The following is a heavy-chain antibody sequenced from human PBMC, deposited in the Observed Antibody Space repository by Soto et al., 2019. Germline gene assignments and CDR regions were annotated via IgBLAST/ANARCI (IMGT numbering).Heavy chain of an antibody. V-gene: IGHV3-7*01. CDR2: LKGDGSKE. CDR1: GFTFSSFW. CDR3: ARDLNYGVSTVYYDVFDT. D-gene: IGHD3-9*01. J-gene: IGHJ3*02. Sequence: EVQLVESGGGLVQPGGSLRLSCMASGFTFSSFWMAWVRQAPGKGLEWVANLKGDGSKENYVDSVKGRFTISRDNAKSSLYLQIDSLRAEDTALYSCARDLNYGVSTVYYDVFDTWGQGTMVTVSS.